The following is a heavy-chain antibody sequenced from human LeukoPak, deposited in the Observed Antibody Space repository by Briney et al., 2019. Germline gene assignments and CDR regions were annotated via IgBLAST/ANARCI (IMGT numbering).Heavy chain of an antibody. D-gene: IGHD1-1*01. CDR1: GFTFSSHW. CDR3: ARDYNWNPPDY. Sequence: GGSLRLSCAASGFTFSSHWMHWVRQVAGKGLVWVSRIDSDGRITTYADSVKGRFTISRDNAKNTLYLQMNTLRDEDTAVYYCARDYNWNPPDYWGQGTLVTVSS. J-gene: IGHJ4*02. V-gene: IGHV3-74*01. CDR2: IDSDGRIT.